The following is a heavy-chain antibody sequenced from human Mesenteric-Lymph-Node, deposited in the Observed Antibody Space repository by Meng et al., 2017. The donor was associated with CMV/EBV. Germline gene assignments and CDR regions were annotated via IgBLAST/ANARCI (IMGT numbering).Heavy chain of an antibody. CDR3: ARVDVGARLYAAFDI. V-gene: IGHV1-18*01. Sequence: ASVKVSCKASGYTFTDYYIYWLRQAPGQGLEWLGWISDHNGYTKYTQKFQGRVTMTRDTVTSTAYMELRSLRSDDTAVYFCARVDVGARLYAAFDIWGQGTMVTVSS. J-gene: IGHJ3*02. CDR1: GYTFTDYY. CDR2: ISDHNGYT. D-gene: IGHD1-26*01.